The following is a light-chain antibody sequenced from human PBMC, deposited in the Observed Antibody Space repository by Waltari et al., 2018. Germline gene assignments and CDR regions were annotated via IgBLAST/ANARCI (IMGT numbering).Light chain of an antibody. CDR1: QSVSSY. CDR2: GAS. CDR3: QQRSNWPLT. Sequence: EIVLTQSPDTLSLSPGERATLSCRASQSVSSYLAWYQQKRGQAPRLLIYGASNRATGIPARFSGSGSGTDFTLTISTLEPEEFAVYYCQQRSNWPLTFGGGTKVEIK. V-gene: IGKV3-11*01. J-gene: IGKJ4*01.